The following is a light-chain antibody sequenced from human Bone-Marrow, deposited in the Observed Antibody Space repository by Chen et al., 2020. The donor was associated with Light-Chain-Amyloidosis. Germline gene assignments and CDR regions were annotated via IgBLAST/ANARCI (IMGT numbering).Light chain of an antibody. V-gene: IGLV3-21*02. CDR1: NIGSTS. Sequence: SYVLTQPSSVSAAPGQTATIACGGNNIGSTSVHWYQQTPGQAPLLVVYDDSDRPSGIPERLSGSNSGNTANLTISRVEAGDEADYYCQVWDRSSDRPVFGGGTKLTVL. CDR3: QVWDRSSDRPV. CDR2: DDS. J-gene: IGLJ3*02.